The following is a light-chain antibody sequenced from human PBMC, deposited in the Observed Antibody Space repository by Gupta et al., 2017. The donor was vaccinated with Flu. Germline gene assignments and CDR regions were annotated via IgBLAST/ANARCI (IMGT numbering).Light chain of an antibody. CDR1: QSVSSN. CDR2: DAS. V-gene: IGKV3-11*01. Sequence: EIVLTQSPATLSLSPGERATLSCRASQSVSSNLAWYQQKPGQAPRLLIYDASNRATGIPARFSGTGSGTDFTLTISSLEPEDFAVYYCQQRSDWQTFGPGTKVDI. CDR3: QQRSDWQT. J-gene: IGKJ3*01.